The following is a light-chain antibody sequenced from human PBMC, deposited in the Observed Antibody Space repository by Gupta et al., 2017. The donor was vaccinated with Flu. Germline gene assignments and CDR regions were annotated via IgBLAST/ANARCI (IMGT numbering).Light chain of an antibody. Sequence: VVMTPSPHSLPVTLGQPASIPCRSSQSLVYSGGNTYLNWFQQRPGQSPRRLMYKVANRDSGGPERFSGSGAGTNVFLKISRVEAEEVGGYYCRKGNQGTFTFGHGTQVDIK. CDR1: QSLVYSGGNTY. CDR3: RKGNQGTFT. CDR2: KVA. V-gene: IGKV2-30*01. J-gene: IGKJ3*01.